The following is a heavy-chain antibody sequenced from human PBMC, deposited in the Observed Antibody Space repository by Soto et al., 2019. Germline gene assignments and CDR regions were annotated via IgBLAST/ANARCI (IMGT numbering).Heavy chain of an antibody. D-gene: IGHD1-1*01. Sequence: PSQTLSLTCAISGDSVSSNSAAWNWIRQSPSRGLEWLGRTYYRSKWYNDYAVSVKSRITINPDTSKNQFSLQLNSVTPEDTAVYYCARAVSGADWNQYYYYYYGMDVWGQGTTVTVSS. CDR1: GDSVSSNSAA. J-gene: IGHJ6*02. CDR3: ARAVSGADWNQYYYYYYGMDV. CDR2: TYYRSKWYN. V-gene: IGHV6-1*01.